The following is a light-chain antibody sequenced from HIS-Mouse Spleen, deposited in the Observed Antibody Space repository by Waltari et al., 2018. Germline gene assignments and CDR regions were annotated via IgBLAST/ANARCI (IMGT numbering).Light chain of an antibody. CDR1: QSVSSSY. J-gene: IGKJ1*01. V-gene: IGKV3-20*01. Sequence: EIVLTQSPGTLSLSPGERATLSCRASQSVSSSYLAWYQQKPGQAPRLLIYGPSSRATGIPDRFSGSGSGTDFPLTISRLGPEDFAVYYCQQYGSSPRTFGQGTKVEIK. CDR2: GPS. CDR3: QQYGSSPRT.